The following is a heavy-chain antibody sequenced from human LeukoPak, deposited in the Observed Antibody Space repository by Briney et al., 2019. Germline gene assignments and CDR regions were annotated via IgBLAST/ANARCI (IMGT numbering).Heavy chain of an antibody. V-gene: IGHV3-21*01. J-gene: IGHJ6*03. CDR1: GFTFSSYS. CDR2: ISSSSSYI. CDR3: ARRMATMTYYYYYMDV. D-gene: IGHD5-24*01. Sequence: GGSLRLSCAASGFTFSSYSMNWVRQAPGKGLEWVSSISSSSSYIYYADSVKGRFTISRDNAKNSLYLQMNSLRAEDTAVYYCARRMATMTYYYYYMDVWGKGTTVTVSS.